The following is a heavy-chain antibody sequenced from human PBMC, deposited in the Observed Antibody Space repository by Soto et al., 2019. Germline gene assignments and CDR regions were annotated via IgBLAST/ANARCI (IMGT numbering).Heavy chain of an antibody. V-gene: IGHV1-46*03. CDR2: INPSGGST. J-gene: IGHJ4*02. CDR3: ARARITMVRGVIPFDY. Sequence: ASVKVSCKASGYTFTSYYMHWVRQAPGQGLEWMGIINPSGGSTSYAQKFQGRVTMTRDTSTSTVYMELSSLRSEDTAVYYCARARITMVRGVIPFDYWGQGTLVTVSS. D-gene: IGHD3-10*01. CDR1: GYTFTSYY.